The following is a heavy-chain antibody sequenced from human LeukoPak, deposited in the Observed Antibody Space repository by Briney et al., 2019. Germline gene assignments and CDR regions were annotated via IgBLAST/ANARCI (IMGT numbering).Heavy chain of an antibody. Sequence: GRSLRLSCAASGFTFSSCGMHWVRQAPGKGLDWVAVISYDGSNKYYVDSVKGRFTISRDNSKNMLYLQTNSLRAEDTAVYYCAKNELLWFGEFDAFDIWGQGTMVTVSS. D-gene: IGHD3-10*01. J-gene: IGHJ3*02. CDR2: ISYDGSNK. CDR3: AKNELLWFGEFDAFDI. CDR1: GFTFSSCG. V-gene: IGHV3-30*18.